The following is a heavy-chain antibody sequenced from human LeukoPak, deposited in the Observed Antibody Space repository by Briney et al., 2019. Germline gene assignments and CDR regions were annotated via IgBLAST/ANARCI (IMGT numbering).Heavy chain of an antibody. CDR1: GGTFSCYA. CDR2: IIPIFGTA. V-gene: IGHV1-69*13. CDR3: ARAEDSSSIDAFDI. D-gene: IGHD6-13*01. J-gene: IGHJ3*02. Sequence: GASVKVSCKASGGTFSCYAISWVRQAPGQGLEWTGGIIPIFGTANYAQKFQGRVTTTADESTSTAYVELSSLRSEDTAVYYCARAEDSSSIDAFDIWGQGTMVTVSS.